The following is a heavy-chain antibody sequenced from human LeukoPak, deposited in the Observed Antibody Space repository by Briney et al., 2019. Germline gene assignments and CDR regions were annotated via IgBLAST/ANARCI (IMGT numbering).Heavy chain of an antibody. Sequence: PSETLSLTCAVSGYSISSGYYWGWIRQPPGKGLEWIGSIYHSGSTYYNPSLKSRVTISVDTSKNQFSLKLSSVTAADTAVYYCARGAKRYFDLWGRGTLVTVSS. CDR3: ARGAKRYFDL. J-gene: IGHJ2*01. CDR1: GYSISSGYY. CDR2: IYHSGST. V-gene: IGHV4-38-2*01.